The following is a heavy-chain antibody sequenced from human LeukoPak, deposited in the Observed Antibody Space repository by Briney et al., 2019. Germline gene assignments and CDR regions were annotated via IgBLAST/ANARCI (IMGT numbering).Heavy chain of an antibody. Sequence: GGPLKPPCAAPEFTSSTSWMNWVPQPQGKGRGWVSRINSDGSSTSYADSVKGRFTISRDNAKNTLYLQMNSLRAEDTAVYYCARANIADIDYWGQGTLVTVSS. CDR3: ARANIADIDY. D-gene: IGHD6-13*01. CDR1: EFTSSTSW. CDR2: INSDGSST. J-gene: IGHJ4*02. V-gene: IGHV3-74*01.